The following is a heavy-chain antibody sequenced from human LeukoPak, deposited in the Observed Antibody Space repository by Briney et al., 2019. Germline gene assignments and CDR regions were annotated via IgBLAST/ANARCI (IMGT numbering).Heavy chain of an antibody. Sequence: GGSLRLSCAASGFTFSSYAMSWVRQAPGKGLEWVSAISGSGGSTYYADSVKGRFTISRDNSKNTLYLQMNSLRAEDTAVYYCAKDHLSGTAFYYYYGMDVWGQGTTVTVSS. CDR3: AKDHLSGTAFYYYYGMDV. CDR2: ISGSGGST. J-gene: IGHJ6*02. CDR1: GFTFSSYA. D-gene: IGHD1/OR15-1a*01. V-gene: IGHV3-23*01.